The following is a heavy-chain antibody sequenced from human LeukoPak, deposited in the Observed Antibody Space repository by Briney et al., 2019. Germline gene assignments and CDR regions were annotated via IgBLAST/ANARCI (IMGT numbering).Heavy chain of an antibody. CDR2: IYHSGST. V-gene: IGHV4-4*02. Sequence: SGTLCLTCAVSGVPNCSSCWWSLVRQPPGKGLEWIGEIYHSGSTNYNPSLKSRVTISVDKTKNQLSLKLRSVTAPGTAVYYGAKCHSERGDGYYFDCWGNLVLVTVSS. D-gene: IGHD2/OR15-2a*01. CDR3: AKCHSERGDGYYFDC. J-gene: IGHJ4*01. CDR1: GVPNCSSCW.